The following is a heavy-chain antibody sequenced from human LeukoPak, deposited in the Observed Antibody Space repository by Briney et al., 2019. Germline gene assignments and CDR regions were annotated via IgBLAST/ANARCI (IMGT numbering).Heavy chain of an antibody. V-gene: IGHV3-23*01. CDR3: ATHDPSYDSSGYYYNY. CDR2: ISGSGGST. J-gene: IGHJ4*02. D-gene: IGHD3-22*01. CDR1: GFTFSSYG. Sequence: PGRSLRLSCAASGFTFSSYGMHWVRQAPGKGLEWVSAISGSGGSTYYADSVKGRFTISRDNSKNTLYLQMNSLRAEDTSVYYCATHDPSYDSSGYYYNYWGQGTLVTVSS.